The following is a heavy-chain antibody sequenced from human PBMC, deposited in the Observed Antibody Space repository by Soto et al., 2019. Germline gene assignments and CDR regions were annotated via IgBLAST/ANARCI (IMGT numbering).Heavy chain of an antibody. D-gene: IGHD6-13*01. CDR2: ISGSGADT. V-gene: IGHV3-23*01. Sequence: EVQLLESGGGLVQPGGSLRLSCAASGFTFSSYAMSWVRQAPGKGLEWVSAISGSGADTYYADSVKGRFTISRDKSKSTLYLQMDGLRAEDTALYYCAKDEYCSGWYVAFYFDSWGQGTVVTVSS. CDR1: GFTFSSYA. CDR3: AKDEYCSGWYVAFYFDS. J-gene: IGHJ4*02.